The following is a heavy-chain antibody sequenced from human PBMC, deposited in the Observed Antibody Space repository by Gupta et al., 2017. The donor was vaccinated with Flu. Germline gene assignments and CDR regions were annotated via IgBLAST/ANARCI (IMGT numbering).Heavy chain of an antibody. J-gene: IGHJ5*02. V-gene: IGHV1-2*02. CDR3: AGDFRNNNWEFLDT. Sequence: QVQLVQSGAEVKKPGASVEVSCKASGYTFTDYYIHWGRQAPGQGREWMGWYNPNSGATNIAPKFQGRGTMMRATSIDTAYMERTSLRSDDTAIDDCAGDFRNNNWEFLDTWGPGTLGTVST. D-gene: IGHD1-20*01. CDR2: YNPNSGAT. CDR1: GYTFTDYY.